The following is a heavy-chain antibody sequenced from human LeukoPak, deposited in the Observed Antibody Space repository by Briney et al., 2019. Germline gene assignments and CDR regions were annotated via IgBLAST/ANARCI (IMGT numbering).Heavy chain of an antibody. J-gene: IGHJ6*03. D-gene: IGHD3-3*01. CDR2: IYYSGGT. CDR1: GGSISSYY. Sequence: SETLSLTCSVAGGSISSYYWSWIRQPLGGGLEWCGCIYYSGGTNYNPSLKSRVTISVDTSTNQFSLKLSSVTAADTAVYYCARVDYDFWSKNYYYYYMDVWGKGTTVTVSS. CDR3: ARVDYDFWSKNYYYYYMDV. V-gene: IGHV4-59*01.